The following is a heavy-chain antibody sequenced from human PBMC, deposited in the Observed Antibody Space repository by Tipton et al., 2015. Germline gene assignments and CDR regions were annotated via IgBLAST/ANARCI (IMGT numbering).Heavy chain of an antibody. CDR2: IYGGGTT. D-gene: IGHD6-19*01. CDR1: GFTVSSNY. Sequence: SLRLSCAASGFTVSSNYMNWVRQAPGKGLEWVSIIYGGGTTYYADSVKGRFSISRDNSKNTLYLQMISLRAEDTAVYYCARLRYTSGWYSRHYYYGMDVWGQGTTVTVSS. J-gene: IGHJ6*02. V-gene: IGHV3-53*01. CDR3: ARLRYTSGWYSRHYYYGMDV.